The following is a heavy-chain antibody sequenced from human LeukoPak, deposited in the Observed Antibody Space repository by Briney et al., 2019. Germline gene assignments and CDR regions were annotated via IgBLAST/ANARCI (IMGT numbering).Heavy chain of an antibody. J-gene: IGHJ4*02. D-gene: IGHD2-15*01. CDR1: GFTFSSYT. V-gene: IGHV3-21*01. Sequence: GGSLRLSCAASGFTFSSYTMNWVRQAPGKGLEWVSSISSTSSYIYYADSVKGRFTISRDNAKNLLYLQMNILRAEDTAVYYCAREGFPAAYDYWGQGTLVTVSS. CDR2: ISSTSSYI. CDR3: AREGFPAAYDY.